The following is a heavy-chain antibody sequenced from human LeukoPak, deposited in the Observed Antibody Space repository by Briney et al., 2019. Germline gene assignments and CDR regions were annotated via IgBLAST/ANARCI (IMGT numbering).Heavy chain of an antibody. J-gene: IGHJ4*02. Sequence: GGSLRLSCAASGFTFSSYGMHWVRQAPGKGLEWVAFIRYDGSNKYYADSVKGRFTISRDNSKNTLYLQMNSLRAEDTAVYYCAKADSSSYRGPHWGQGTLVTVYS. D-gene: IGHD6-6*01. CDR2: IRYDGSNK. CDR1: GFTFSSYG. CDR3: AKADSSSYRGPH. V-gene: IGHV3-30*02.